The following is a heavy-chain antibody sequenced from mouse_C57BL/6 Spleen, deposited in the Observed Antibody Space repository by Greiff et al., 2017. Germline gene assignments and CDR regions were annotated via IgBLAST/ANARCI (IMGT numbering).Heavy chain of an antibody. D-gene: IGHD1-1*01. J-gene: IGHJ2*01. CDR3: ARGDYYGSSPDY. Sequence: QVQLQQPGAELVMPGASVKLSCKASGYTFTSYWMHWVKQRPGQGLEWIGEIDPSDSYTNYNQKFKGKSTLTVEKSSSTAYMQLSSLTSEDSAVYYCARGDYYGSSPDYWGQGTTLTVSS. CDR1: GYTFTSYW. V-gene: IGHV1-69*01. CDR2: IDPSDSYT.